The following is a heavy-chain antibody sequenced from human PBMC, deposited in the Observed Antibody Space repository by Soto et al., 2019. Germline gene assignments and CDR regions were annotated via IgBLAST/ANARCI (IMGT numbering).Heavy chain of an antibody. CDR2: ISGSGGST. V-gene: IGHV3-23*01. J-gene: IGHJ5*02. CDR3: AKDRVDFWSGYYSDWFDP. Sequence: GGSLRLSCAASGFTFSSYAMSWVRQAPGKGLEWVSAISGSGGSTYYADSVKGRFTISRDNSKNTLYLQMNSLRAEDTAVYYCAKDRVDFWSGYYSDWFDPWGQGTLVTVSS. D-gene: IGHD3-3*01. CDR1: GFTFSSYA.